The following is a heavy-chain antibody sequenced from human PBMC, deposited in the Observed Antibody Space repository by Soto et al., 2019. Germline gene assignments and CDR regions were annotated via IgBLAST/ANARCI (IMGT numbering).Heavy chain of an antibody. CDR2: ISYDGSNK. V-gene: IGHV3-30*18. CDR3: AKHYDFWSGYLDY. CDR1: GFSFSSYG. Sequence: LXLSCAASGFSFSSYGMNWVRPAPGKGLEWVAVISYDGSNKYYADSVKGHFTISRDNSKNTLYLQMNSLRAEDTAVYYCAKHYDFWSGYLDYWGQGTLVTVSS. J-gene: IGHJ4*02. D-gene: IGHD3-3*01.